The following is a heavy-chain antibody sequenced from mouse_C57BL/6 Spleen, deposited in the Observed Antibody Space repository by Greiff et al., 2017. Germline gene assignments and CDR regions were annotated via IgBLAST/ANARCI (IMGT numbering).Heavy chain of an antibody. CDR2: IYPGSGST. Sequence: VQLQQPGAELVKPGASVKMSCKASGYTFTSYWITWVKQRPGQGLEWIGDIYPGSGSTNYNENFKSKATLTVDTSSSTAYMQLSSLTSEDSAVYYWAVTTVVATGAMDYWGQGTSVTVSS. D-gene: IGHD1-1*01. V-gene: IGHV1-55*01. J-gene: IGHJ4*01. CDR3: AVTTVVATGAMDY. CDR1: GYTFTSYW.